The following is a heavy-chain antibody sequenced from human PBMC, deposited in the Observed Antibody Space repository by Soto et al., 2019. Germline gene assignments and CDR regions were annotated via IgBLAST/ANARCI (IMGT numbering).Heavy chain of an antibody. V-gene: IGHV3-74*01. CDR2: INPAGTIT. J-gene: IGHJ5*02. Sequence: MQMVESGGGSVQPGGSLRLSCAASGFPFSHYWMHWVRQTPGKGLVWVSRINPAGTITNYADSVEGRFTISRDNADSALFLQMNRLSAEDTAIYYCTSDTFGLRDTWGQGPLVTVSS. CDR1: GFPFSHYW. CDR3: TSDTFGLRDT. D-gene: IGHD3-16*01.